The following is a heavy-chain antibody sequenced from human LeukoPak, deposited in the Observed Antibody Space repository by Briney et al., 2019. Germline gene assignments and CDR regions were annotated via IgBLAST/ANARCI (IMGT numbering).Heavy chain of an antibody. CDR3: AFYDSSGYYGLFTDDY. CDR1: GGTFSSYA. V-gene: IGHV1-69*13. CDR2: IIPIFGTA. D-gene: IGHD3-22*01. Sequence: EASVTVSCKASGGTFSSYAISWGRQAPGQGLEWMGGIIPIFGTANYAQKFQGRVTITADESTSTAYMELSSLRSEDTAVYYCAFYDSSGYYGLFTDDYWGQGTLVTVSS. J-gene: IGHJ4*02.